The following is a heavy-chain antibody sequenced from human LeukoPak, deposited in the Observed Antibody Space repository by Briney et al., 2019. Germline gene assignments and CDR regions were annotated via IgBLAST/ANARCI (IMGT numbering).Heavy chain of an antibody. CDR3: AKAGPYYYDSSGYYPLFDY. V-gene: IGHV3-21*01. Sequence: GGSLRLSCAASGFTFSSYSMNWVRQAPGKGLEWVSSISSSSSYIYYADSVKGRFTISRDNSKNTLYLQMNSLRAEDTAVYYCAKAGPYYYDSSGYYPLFDYWGQGTLVTVSS. CDR2: ISSSSSYI. D-gene: IGHD3-22*01. J-gene: IGHJ4*02. CDR1: GFTFSSYS.